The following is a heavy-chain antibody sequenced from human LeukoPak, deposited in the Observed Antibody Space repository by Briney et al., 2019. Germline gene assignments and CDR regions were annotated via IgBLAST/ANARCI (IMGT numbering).Heavy chain of an antibody. CDR2: ISYDGSNK. CDR1: GFTFSSYG. Sequence: GGSLRLSCAASGFTFSSYGMHWVRQAPGKGLEWVAVISYDGSNKYYADSVKGRFTISRDNSKNTLYLQMNSLRAEDTAVYYCVRSYDFWGQGTLVTVSS. D-gene: IGHD3-3*01. CDR3: VRSYDF. V-gene: IGHV3-30*03. J-gene: IGHJ4*02.